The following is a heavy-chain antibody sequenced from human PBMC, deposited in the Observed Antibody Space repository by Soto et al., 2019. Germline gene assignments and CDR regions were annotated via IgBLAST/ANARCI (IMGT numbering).Heavy chain of an antibody. CDR2: VTYSGANT. Sequence: PGGSLRLSCAASGFTFVSYAMSWVLQAPGKGLEWVSLVTYSGANTYYAGSVTGRFTISRDNSRNTLYLQMSSLRVEDTAVYYCATPSLSTGGYSSFDSWGRGTLVTVSS. V-gene: IGHV3-23*01. CDR3: ATPSLSTGGYSSFDS. CDR1: GFTFVSYA. J-gene: IGHJ4*02. D-gene: IGHD1-26*01.